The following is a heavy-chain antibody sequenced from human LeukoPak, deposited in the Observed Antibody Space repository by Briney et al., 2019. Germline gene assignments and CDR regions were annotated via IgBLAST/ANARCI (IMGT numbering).Heavy chain of an antibody. J-gene: IGHJ4*02. CDR1: GGSISSGDYY. Sequence: PSQTLSLTCTVSGGSISSGDYYWSWIRQPPGKGLEWIGYIYYSGSTYYNPSLKSRVTISVDTSKNQFSLKLSSVTAADTAVYYCAAEKKTMVRGPYFDYWGQGTLVTVSS. V-gene: IGHV4-30-4*01. CDR2: IYYSGST. CDR3: AAEKKTMVRGPYFDY. D-gene: IGHD3-10*01.